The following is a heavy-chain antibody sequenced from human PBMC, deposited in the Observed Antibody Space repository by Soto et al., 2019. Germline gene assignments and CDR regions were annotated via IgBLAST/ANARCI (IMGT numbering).Heavy chain of an antibody. Sequence: EVQLVESGGGLVQPGGSLRLSCAGSGATLQDYAMHWVRQAPGKGLEWVSGIYYNSNRIDYADSVKGRFTISRDNARNALYLHMNSLTTEDTAFYYCGKNVSPGAMDVWGRGIMVTVS. CDR2: IYYNSNRI. J-gene: IGHJ6*03. D-gene: IGHD2-8*02. CDR3: GKNVSPGAMDV. CDR1: GATLQDYA. V-gene: IGHV3-9*01.